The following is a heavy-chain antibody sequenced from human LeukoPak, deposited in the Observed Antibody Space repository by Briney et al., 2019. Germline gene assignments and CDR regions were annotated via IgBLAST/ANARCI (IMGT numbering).Heavy chain of an antibody. CDR2: ISGSGANT. D-gene: IGHD2-2*01. J-gene: IGHJ4*02. Sequence: GGSLRLSCAASGFSFSSYAMSWVRQAPGKGLEWVSGISGSGANTYYADSVKGRFTISRDKSKNTLYLQLNSLTDEDTAIYYCVKLTAVVVVPAPRFDSWGQGTLVTVSS. CDR3: VKLTAVVVVPAPRFDS. V-gene: IGHV3-23*01. CDR1: GFSFSSYA.